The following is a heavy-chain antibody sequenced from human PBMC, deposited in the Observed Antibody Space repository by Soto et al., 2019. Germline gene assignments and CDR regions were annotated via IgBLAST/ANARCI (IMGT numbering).Heavy chain of an antibody. CDR3: ARVPDV. J-gene: IGHJ6*02. CDR1: GGSISSYY. CDR2: IYYSGST. V-gene: IGHV4-59*12. Sequence: PSETLSLTCTVSGGSISSYYWSWIRQPPGKGLEWIGYIYYSGSTYYNPSLKSRVTISVDRSKNQFSLKLNSVTAADTAVYYCARVPDVWGQGTTVTVSS.